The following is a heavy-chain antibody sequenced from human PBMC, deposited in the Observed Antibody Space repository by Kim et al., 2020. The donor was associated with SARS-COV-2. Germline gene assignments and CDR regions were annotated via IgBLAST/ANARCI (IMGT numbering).Heavy chain of an antibody. Sequence: GGSLRLSCAASGFTVSTYWMHWVRQAPGKGLVWVSRIFGDGTTTTYADFVKGRFTISRDGANNMAYLQMNSLRAEDTVVYYCARGAGGARPDFWGQGTLVTVSS. J-gene: IGHJ4*02. CDR3: ARGAGGARPDF. CDR1: GFTVSTYW. D-gene: IGHD1-26*01. V-gene: IGHV3-74*03. CDR2: IFGDGTTT.